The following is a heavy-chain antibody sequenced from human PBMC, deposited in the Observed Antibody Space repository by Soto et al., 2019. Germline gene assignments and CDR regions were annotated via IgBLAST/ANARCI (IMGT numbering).Heavy chain of an antibody. CDR1: GGSVSDKSYY. D-gene: IGHD4-17*01. CDR3: ARTTAVPNTLRSRYFFDY. V-gene: IGHV4-61*01. CDR2: VYYSGTT. J-gene: IGHJ4*02. Sequence: NPSETLSLTCSVSGGSVSDKSYYWSWIRQPPGKRLEWIGYVYYSGTTNYNPSLKSRVTISVDLSKNRFSRRLSSVTTADTALYYCARTTAVPNTLRSRYFFDYWGQGTLVTVSS.